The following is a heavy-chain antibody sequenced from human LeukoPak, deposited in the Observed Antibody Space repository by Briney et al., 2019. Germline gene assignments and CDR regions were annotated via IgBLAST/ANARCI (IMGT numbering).Heavy chain of an antibody. CDR1: GGSFSGYY. J-gene: IGHJ4*02. V-gene: IGHV4-34*01. CDR2: INHSGST. CDR3: ARGVMVYAIGFSAIYYFDY. Sequence: SETLSLTCAVYGGSFSGYYWSWIRQPPGKGLEWIGEINHSGSTNYNPSLKSRVTISVDTSKNQFSLKLSSVTAADTAVYYCARGVMVYAIGFSAIYYFDYWGQGTLVTVSS. D-gene: IGHD2-8*01.